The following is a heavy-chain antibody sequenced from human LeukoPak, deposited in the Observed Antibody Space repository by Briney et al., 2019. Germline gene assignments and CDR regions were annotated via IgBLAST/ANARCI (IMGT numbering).Heavy chain of an antibody. CDR2: INPNSGGT. Sequence: ASVKVSCKASGYTFIAYYMHWVRQAPGQGLEWMGWINPNSGGTNYAQKFQGRVTMTRDTSISTAYMELSRLRSDDTAVYYCARGLWFGELPPFDYWGQGTLVTVSS. D-gene: IGHD3-10*01. J-gene: IGHJ4*02. V-gene: IGHV1-2*02. CDR1: GYTFIAYY. CDR3: ARGLWFGELPPFDY.